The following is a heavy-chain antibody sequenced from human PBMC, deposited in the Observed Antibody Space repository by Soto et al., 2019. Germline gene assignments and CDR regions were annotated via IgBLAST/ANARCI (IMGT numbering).Heavy chain of an antibody. Sequence: SETLSLTCTVSGGSINSGGYYWSWIRQHPGKGLEWIGYIYYSGSANYNPSLKSRVTISVDTSNNQFSLRLTYVTVADTAVYYCARRYDYYDGSGYLDYWGRGTLVTVSS. CDR2: IYYSGSA. V-gene: IGHV4-31*03. J-gene: IGHJ4*02. CDR3: ARRYDYYDGSGYLDY. CDR1: GGSINSGGYY. D-gene: IGHD3-22*01.